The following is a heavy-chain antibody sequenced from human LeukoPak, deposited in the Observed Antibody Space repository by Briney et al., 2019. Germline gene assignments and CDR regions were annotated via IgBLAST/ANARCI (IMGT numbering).Heavy chain of an antibody. D-gene: IGHD2-2*02. CDR1: GYTFTSYG. CDR3: AGDRVIDIVVVPAAIRKGYDP. Sequence: EASVKVSCKASGYTFTSYGISWVRQAPGQGLEWMGWISAYNGNTNYAQKLQGRVTMTTDTSTSTAYMELRSLRSGDTAVYYCAGDRVIDIVVVPAAIRKGYDPWGQGTLVTVSS. J-gene: IGHJ5*02. CDR2: ISAYNGNT. V-gene: IGHV1-18*01.